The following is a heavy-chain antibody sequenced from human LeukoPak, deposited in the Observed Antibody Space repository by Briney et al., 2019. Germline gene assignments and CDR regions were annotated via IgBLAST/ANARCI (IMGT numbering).Heavy chain of an antibody. Sequence: PGGSLRLSCAGSGFTFSSFSMHWVRQAPGRELEWVAIISYDGSNEKYTDSVKGRFTISRDNSKNTLYLQMNSLTDEDMAVYYRARGTVVTYYYAMDVWGQGTTVTVSS. D-gene: IGHD2-15*01. V-gene: IGHV3-30*03. J-gene: IGHJ6*02. CDR2: ISYDGSNE. CDR3: ARGTVVTYYYAMDV. CDR1: GFTFSSFS.